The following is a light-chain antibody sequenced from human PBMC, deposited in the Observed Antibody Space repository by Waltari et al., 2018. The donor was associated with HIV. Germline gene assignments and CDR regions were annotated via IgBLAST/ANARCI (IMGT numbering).Light chain of an antibody. CDR1: NGAISDYNY. J-gene: IGLJ2*01. CDR2: EVT. Sequence: QSALTQSPSASGSPGQSVNISCTGANGAISDYNYVSWYKQHLDRPPKHRIVEVTKRLAGCPDRFSGSKSGNTASLFVSGLQPEDEATYFCSSFAGTHRLFGGGTKLTVL. CDR3: SSFAGTHRL. V-gene: IGLV2-8*01.